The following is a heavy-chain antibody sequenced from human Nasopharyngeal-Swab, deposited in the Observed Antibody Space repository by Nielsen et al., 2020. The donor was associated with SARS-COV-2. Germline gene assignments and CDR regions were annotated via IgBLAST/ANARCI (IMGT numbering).Heavy chain of an antibody. Sequence: GESLKISCAASGFTFSSYWMHWVRQAPGEGLVWVSRMNSDGSRTSYADSVKGRFTISRDNAKNTLYLQMNSLRAADTAVYYCARVDVHDAFDVWGQGTMVTVSS. CDR2: MNSDGSRT. CDR3: ARVDVHDAFDV. V-gene: IGHV3-74*01. CDR1: GFTFSSYW. D-gene: IGHD3-16*01. J-gene: IGHJ3*01.